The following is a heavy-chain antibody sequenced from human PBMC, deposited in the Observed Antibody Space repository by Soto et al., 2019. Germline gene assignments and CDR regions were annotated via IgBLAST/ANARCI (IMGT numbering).Heavy chain of an antibody. J-gene: IGHJ2*01. CDR1: GFTFSSYA. CDR2: ISYDGSNK. Sequence: QVQLVESGGGVVQPGRSLRLSCAASGFTFSSYAMHWVRQAPGKGLEWVAVISYDGSNKYYADSVKGRFTISRDNSKNKLYLQMNSLRAEDTAVYYCAREGDSGYGHWYFDLWGRGTLVTVSS. V-gene: IGHV3-30-3*01. CDR3: AREGDSGYGHWYFDL. D-gene: IGHD3-22*01.